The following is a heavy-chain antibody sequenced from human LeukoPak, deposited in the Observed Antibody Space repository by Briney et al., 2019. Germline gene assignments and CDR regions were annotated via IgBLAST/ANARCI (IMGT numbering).Heavy chain of an antibody. J-gene: IGHJ3*02. D-gene: IGHD6-13*01. CDR1: GFTVSSNY. V-gene: IGHV3-66*01. CDR2: IYSSGNT. Sequence: GGSLRLSCAASGFTVSSNYMSWVRQAPGKGLEWVSVIYSSGNTYYADSVKGRFTISRDNSKNTLYLQMNSLRVEDTAVYYCARADGARYGSSEAAFDIWGQGTMVTVSS. CDR3: ARADGARYGSSEAAFDI.